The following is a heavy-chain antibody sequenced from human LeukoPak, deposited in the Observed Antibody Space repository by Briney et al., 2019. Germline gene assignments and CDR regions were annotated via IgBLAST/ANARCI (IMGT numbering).Heavy chain of an antibody. CDR2: INHSGRT. CDR3: ARGRSSSGYKMGFDY. D-gene: IGHD6-19*01. V-gene: IGHV4-34*01. CDR1: GGSFSGYY. Sequence: SETLSLTCAVYGGSFSGYYWSWIRQPPGKGLEWIGEINHSGRTNYNPSLKSRVTISVDTSKNQFSLKLSSVTAADTAVYYCARGRSSSGYKMGFDYWGQGTLVTVSS. J-gene: IGHJ4*02.